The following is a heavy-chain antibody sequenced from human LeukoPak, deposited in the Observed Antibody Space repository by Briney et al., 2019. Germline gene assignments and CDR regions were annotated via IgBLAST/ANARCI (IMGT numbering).Heavy chain of an antibody. J-gene: IGHJ4*02. CDR1: GGSISSSNW. Sequence: SETLSLTCTVSGGSISSSNWWSWVRQPPGKGLEWIGEIYHSGSTNYNPSLKSRATISVDKSKNQFSLKLSSVTAADTAVYYCARGLIAAAGTNAFDYWGQGTLVTVSS. CDR2: IYHSGST. V-gene: IGHV4-4*02. D-gene: IGHD6-13*01. CDR3: ARGLIAAAGTNAFDY.